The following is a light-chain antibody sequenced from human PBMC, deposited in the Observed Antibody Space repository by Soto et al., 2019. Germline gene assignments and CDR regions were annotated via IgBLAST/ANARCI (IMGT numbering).Light chain of an antibody. Sequence: QSVMTQPPSVSSAPGQTVTISCSGSSTNLGGNSVSWYQQLPGTAPKLLIYDDNKRPSGIPDRFSGSNSGTSATLGITGFQTGDEADYYCGSWDSSLSAYVFGTGTKLTVL. CDR1: STNLGGNS. J-gene: IGLJ1*01. CDR3: GSWDSSLSAYV. CDR2: DDN. V-gene: IGLV1-51*01.